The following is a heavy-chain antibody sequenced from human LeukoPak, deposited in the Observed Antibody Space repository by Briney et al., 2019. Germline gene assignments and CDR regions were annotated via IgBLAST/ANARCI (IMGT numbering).Heavy chain of an antibody. V-gene: IGHV1-3*01. CDR2: INAGNGNT. CDR3: ARVPHDYGDYFDY. CDR1: GYTFTSYA. D-gene: IGHD4-17*01. Sequence: GASVKVSCKASGYTFTSYAMHWVRQAPGQRLEWMGWINAGNGNTKYPQKFQGRVTITRDTSASTAYMELSSLRSEDTAVYYCARVPHDYGDYFDYWGQGTLVTVSS. J-gene: IGHJ4*02.